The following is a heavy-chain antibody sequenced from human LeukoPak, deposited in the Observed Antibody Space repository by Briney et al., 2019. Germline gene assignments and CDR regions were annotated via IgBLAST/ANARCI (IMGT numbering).Heavy chain of an antibody. CDR1: GFTFSSYE. J-gene: IGHJ6*02. V-gene: IGHV3-48*03. D-gene: IGHD7-27*01. CDR2: ISSSGSTI. Sequence: GGSLRLSCAASGFTFSSYEMNWVRQAPGKGLEWVSYISSSGSTIYYADSAKGRFTISRDNAKNSLYLQMNSLRAEDTAVYYCARDLGSSDPGDYGMDVWGQGALVTVSS. CDR3: ARDLGSSDPGDYGMDV.